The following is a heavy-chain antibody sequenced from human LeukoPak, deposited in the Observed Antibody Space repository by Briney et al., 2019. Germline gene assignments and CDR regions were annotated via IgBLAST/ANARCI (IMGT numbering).Heavy chain of an antibody. D-gene: IGHD6-13*01. CDR1: GFTVSGNY. CDR2: IYSGDST. CDR3: ARERSGITAAGTFDY. Sequence: PGGSLRLSCAASGFTVSGNYMSWVRQAPGKGLEWVSIIYSGDSTYYTDSVKGRFTISRDNSKNTLYLQMNSLRAEDTAVYYCARERSGITAAGTFDYWGQGILVTVSS. V-gene: IGHV3-66*01. J-gene: IGHJ4*02.